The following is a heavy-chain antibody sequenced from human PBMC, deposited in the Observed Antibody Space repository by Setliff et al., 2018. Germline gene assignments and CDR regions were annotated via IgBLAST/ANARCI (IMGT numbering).Heavy chain of an antibody. CDR2: ISAYDGNT. V-gene: IGHV1-18*01. Sequence: GASVKVSCKASGYTFTSYGISWVRQAPGQGLEWMGWISAYDGNTKYTLKLQGRVTLTTDTPTTTVYMELRSLTSDDTAVYYCTRSRAPSVVLAADFDFWGQGTPVTVSS. CDR1: GYTFTSYG. J-gene: IGHJ4*02. CDR3: TRSRAPSVVLAADFDF. D-gene: IGHD2-21*01.